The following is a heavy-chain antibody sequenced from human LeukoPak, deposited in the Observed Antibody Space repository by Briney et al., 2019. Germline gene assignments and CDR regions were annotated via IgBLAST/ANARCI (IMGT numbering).Heavy chain of an antibody. CDR3: ARDYSRRIQGEGLNY. Sequence: GGSLRLSCAASGFTVSSNYMNWVRQAPGKGLEWVSVIYSGGSTFYADSVKGRFTISRDNSNNTLYLQMNSLRAEDTAVYYCARDYSRRIQGEGLNYWGQGTLVTVSS. V-gene: IGHV3-53*01. CDR2: IYSGGST. CDR1: GFTVSSNY. J-gene: IGHJ4*02. D-gene: IGHD4-11*01.